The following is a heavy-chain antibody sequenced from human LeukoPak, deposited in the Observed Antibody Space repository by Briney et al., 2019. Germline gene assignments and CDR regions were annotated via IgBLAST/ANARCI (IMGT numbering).Heavy chain of an antibody. CDR2: INPANGYT. CDR3: AIRDGHTDH. J-gene: IGHJ4*02. Sequence: ASVKVSCKASGYTFTTYAMHWVRQAPGQTLEWLGWINPANGYTKYSQEFQDRVSITRDSSASTVFMEVNGLRSEDMAVYYCAIRDGHTDHWGQGTLVTVSS. D-gene: IGHD5-24*01. CDR1: GYTFTTYA. V-gene: IGHV1-3*03.